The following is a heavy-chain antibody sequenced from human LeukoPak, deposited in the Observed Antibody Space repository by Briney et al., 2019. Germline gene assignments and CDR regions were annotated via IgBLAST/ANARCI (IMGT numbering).Heavy chain of an antibody. D-gene: IGHD3-10*01. J-gene: IGHJ4*02. CDR3: ARDTLFMVRGVINDY. CDR2: INPNSGGT. V-gene: IGHV1-2*02. CDR1: GYTFTGYY. Sequence: ASVKVSCKASGYTFTGYYMHWVRQAPGQGLEWMGWINPNSGGTNYAQKFQGRVTMTRDTSISTACMELSRLRSDDTAVYYCARDTLFMVRGVINDYWGQGTLVTVSS.